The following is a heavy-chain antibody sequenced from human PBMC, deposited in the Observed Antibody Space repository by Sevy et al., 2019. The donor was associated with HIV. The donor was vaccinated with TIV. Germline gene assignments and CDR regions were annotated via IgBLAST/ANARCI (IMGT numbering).Heavy chain of an antibody. J-gene: IGHJ6*02. D-gene: IGHD3-10*01. CDR2: IYTSGST. Sequence: SETLSLTCTVSGGSISSGSYYWSWIRQPAGKGLEWIGRIYTSGSTNYNPSLKSRVTMSVDTSKNQFSLKLSSVTAADTAVYYCARAGHGYYYYYGMDVWGQGTTVTVSS. CDR3: ARAGHGYYYYYGMDV. V-gene: IGHV4-61*02. CDR1: GGSISSGSYY.